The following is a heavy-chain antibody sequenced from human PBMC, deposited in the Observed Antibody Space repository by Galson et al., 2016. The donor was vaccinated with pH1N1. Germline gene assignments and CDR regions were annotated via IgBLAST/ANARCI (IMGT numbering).Heavy chain of an antibody. CDR1: GFSLANARMG. Sequence: PALVKPTQTLTLTCTVSGFSLANARMGVSWIRQPPGKALEWLAHIFSNDEKSYRPSLKSRLTISKDTSENQVILTLTNMDPVDTATYFCARITEYDYADYASFWCFDLWGPGTLVTVSS. J-gene: IGHJ2*01. D-gene: IGHD4-17*01. CDR2: IFSNDEK. CDR3: ARITEYDYADYASFWCFDL. V-gene: IGHV2-26*01.